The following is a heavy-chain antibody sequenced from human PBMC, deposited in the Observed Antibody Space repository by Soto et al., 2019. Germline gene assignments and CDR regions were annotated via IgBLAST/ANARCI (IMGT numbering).Heavy chain of an antibody. D-gene: IGHD2-15*01. CDR1: GGTFSSYT. J-gene: IGHJ4*02. CDR2: IIPILGIA. CDR3: ARESVVVAAPDY. V-gene: IGHV1-69*04. Sequence: ASVKVSCKASGGTFSSYTISWVRQAPGQGLEWMGRIIPILGIANYAQKFQGRVTITADKSTSTAYMELSSLRSEDTAVYYCARESVVVAAPDYWGQGTLVTVSS.